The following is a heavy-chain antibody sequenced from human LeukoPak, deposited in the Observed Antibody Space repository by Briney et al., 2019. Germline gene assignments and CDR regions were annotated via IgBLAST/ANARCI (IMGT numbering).Heavy chain of an antibody. Sequence: SETLSLTCTVSGDSINSFYWSWIRQPAGKGLEWIGRIYTSGSTYYNPSLKSRVTISVDTSKNQFSLKLSSVTAADTAVYYCARSGYCSGGSCYVVPQYYFDYWGQGTLVTVSS. CDR1: GDSINSFY. J-gene: IGHJ4*02. CDR2: IYTSGST. D-gene: IGHD2-15*01. V-gene: IGHV4-4*07. CDR3: ARSGYCSGGSCYVVPQYYFDY.